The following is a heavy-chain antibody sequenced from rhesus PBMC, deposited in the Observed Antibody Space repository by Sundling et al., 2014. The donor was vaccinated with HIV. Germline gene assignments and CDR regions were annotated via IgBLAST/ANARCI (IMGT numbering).Heavy chain of an antibody. V-gene: IGHV4S2*01. CDR2: IYGNDGTT. Sequence: QLQLQESGPGLVRPSETLPLTCAVSGGSTRNNYWSWIRQAPGKGLEWIGRIYGNDGTTDYNPSLQSRVTFSIDTSMNQLSLKLSSVTAADTAVYHCARGGSRIHGLDSWGQGVVVTVSS. CDR3: ARGGSRIHGLDS. CDR1: GGSTRNNY. D-gene: IGHD6-25*01. J-gene: IGHJ6*01.